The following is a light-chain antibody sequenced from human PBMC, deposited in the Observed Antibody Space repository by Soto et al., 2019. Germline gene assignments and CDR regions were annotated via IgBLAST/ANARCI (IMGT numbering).Light chain of an antibody. V-gene: IGKV1-5*01. J-gene: IGKJ1*01. CDR1: QSISRW. CDR2: DVS. CDR3: QQYNSYPWT. Sequence: DIQMTQSPSTLSASVGDRVTITCRASQSISRWLAWHQQKPGKAPKVLIYDVSSLESGVPSRFSGSGSGTEFTLTISSLQPDDFATYYCQQYNSYPWTFGQGTKVEIK.